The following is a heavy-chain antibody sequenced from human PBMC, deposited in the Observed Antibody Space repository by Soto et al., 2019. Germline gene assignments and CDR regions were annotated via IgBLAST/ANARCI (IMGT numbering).Heavy chain of an antibody. Sequence: SETLSLTCTVSGGSITSYYWSWIRQPPGKGLEWIGYIYHSGSANYNPSLKSRVTISADTSKNQFSLKLSSVTAADTAVYYCAREGPASTNWSDPWGQGTLVTVSS. CDR3: AREGPASTNWSDP. CDR2: IYHSGSA. J-gene: IGHJ5*02. CDR1: GGSITSYY. D-gene: IGHD3-16*01. V-gene: IGHV4-59*01.